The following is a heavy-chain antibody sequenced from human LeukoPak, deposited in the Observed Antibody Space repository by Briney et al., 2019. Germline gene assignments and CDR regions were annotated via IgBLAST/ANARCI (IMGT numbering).Heavy chain of an antibody. CDR3: ARGLRTAAFDY. CDR2: INHSGST. Sequence: PSETLSLTCAVYGGSFSGYYWSWVRQPPGKGLEWIGEINHSGSTNYNPSLKSRVTISVGTSKNQFSLKLSSVTAADTAVYYCARGLRTAAFDYWGQGTLVTVSS. V-gene: IGHV4-34*01. CDR1: GGSFSGYY. D-gene: IGHD1-1*01. J-gene: IGHJ4*02.